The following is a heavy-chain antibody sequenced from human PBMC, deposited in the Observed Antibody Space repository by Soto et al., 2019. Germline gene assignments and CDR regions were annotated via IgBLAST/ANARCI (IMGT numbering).Heavy chain of an antibody. J-gene: IGHJ6*04. CDR3: ARDRVVVVVAAMMDV. CDR2: ISSSSSTI. V-gene: IGHV3-48*01. Sequence: GSLRLSCAASGFTFSSYSMNWVRQAPGKGLEWVSYISSSSSTIYYADSVKGRFTISRDNAKDSLYLQMNSLRAEDTAVYYCARDRVVVVVAAMMDVWGKGTTVTVSS. D-gene: IGHD2-15*01. CDR1: GFTFSSYS.